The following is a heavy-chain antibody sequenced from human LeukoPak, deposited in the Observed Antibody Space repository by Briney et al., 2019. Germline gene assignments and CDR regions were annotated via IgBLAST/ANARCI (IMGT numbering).Heavy chain of an antibody. Sequence: GGSLRLSCAASGFTFSSYSMNWVRQAPGKGLEWVSSISSSSSYIYYADSVKGRFTISRDNAKNSLYLQMNSLRAEDTAVYYRARGSSKLLWFGELVGAFDIWGQGTMVTVSS. CDR1: GFTFSSYS. CDR3: ARGSSKLLWFGELVGAFDI. V-gene: IGHV3-21*01. J-gene: IGHJ3*02. D-gene: IGHD3-10*01. CDR2: ISSSSSYI.